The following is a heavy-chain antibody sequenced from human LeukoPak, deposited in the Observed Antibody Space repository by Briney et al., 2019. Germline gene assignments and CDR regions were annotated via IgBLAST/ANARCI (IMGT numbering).Heavy chain of an antibody. CDR2: ISWNSGSI. CDR1: GFTFDDYA. V-gene: IGHV3-9*01. CDR3: AKKERDYFDY. Sequence: GGSLRLSCAASGFTFDDYAMHWVRQAPGEGLEWVSGISWNSGSIGYADSVKGRFTLSRDNAKNSLYLQMYSLRAEDTPLYYCAKKERDYFDYWPQRTLVTVSS. J-gene: IGHJ4*02.